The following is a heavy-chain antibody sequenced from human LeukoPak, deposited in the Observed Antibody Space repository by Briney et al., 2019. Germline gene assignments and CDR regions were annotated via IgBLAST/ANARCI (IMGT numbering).Heavy chain of an antibody. V-gene: IGHV1-69*06. CDR1: GGTFSNYA. D-gene: IGHD3-10*01. Sequence: ASVKVSCKASGGTFSNYAIGWVRQAPGQGLEWMGGIIPIFDTPNYAQKFQGRVTITADKSTSTAYMELSSLSSEDTAMYFCARRLTLVRGVSGTDAFDVWGQGTMVTVSS. CDR3: ARRLTLVRGVSGTDAFDV. J-gene: IGHJ3*01. CDR2: IIPIFDTP.